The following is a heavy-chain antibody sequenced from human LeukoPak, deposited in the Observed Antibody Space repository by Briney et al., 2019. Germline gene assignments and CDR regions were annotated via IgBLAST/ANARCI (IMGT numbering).Heavy chain of an antibody. CDR2: ISSGGDIM. D-gene: IGHD6-13*01. Sequence: GGSLRLPCAASGLTFSDYYKSWIRQAPGKGLQWVSYISSGGDIMHYADSVKGRFTSSRDNAKNSGYLEMNSLRAEDTAVYYCARGSSSYDCWGQGTLLTVSS. CDR3: ARGSSSYDC. CDR1: GLTFSDYY. V-gene: IGHV3-11*04. J-gene: IGHJ4*02.